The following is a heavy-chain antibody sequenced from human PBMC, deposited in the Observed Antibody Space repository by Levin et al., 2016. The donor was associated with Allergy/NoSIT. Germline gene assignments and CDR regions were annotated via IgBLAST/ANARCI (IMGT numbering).Heavy chain of an antibody. D-gene: IGHD2-15*01. CDR2: ISSSSSYI. V-gene: IGHV3-21*01. CDR1: GFTFSSYS. J-gene: IGHJ6*02. Sequence: ESLKISCAVSGFTFSSYSMNWVRQAPGKGLEWVSSISSSSSYIYYADSVKGRFTISRDNAKNSLYLQMNSLRAEDTAMYYCAREDGYCSGGSCYWSYGMDVWGQGTTVTVSS. CDR3: AREDGYCSGGSCYWSYGMDV.